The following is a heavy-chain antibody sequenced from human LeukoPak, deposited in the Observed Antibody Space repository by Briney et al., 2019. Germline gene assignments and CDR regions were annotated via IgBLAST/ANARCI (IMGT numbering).Heavy chain of an antibody. Sequence: TGGSLRLSCAASGFTFSTYGMSWVRQAPGEGLEWVSGIMGGNSRGTYYADSVKGRFTISRDNSKNTLYLQMNSLRAEDTDIYYCAKIAETSGSYGQGYDYWGQGTLVTVSS. CDR1: GFTFSTYG. V-gene: IGHV3-23*01. J-gene: IGHJ4*02. D-gene: IGHD1-26*01. CDR2: IMGGNSRGT. CDR3: AKIAETSGSYGQGYDY.